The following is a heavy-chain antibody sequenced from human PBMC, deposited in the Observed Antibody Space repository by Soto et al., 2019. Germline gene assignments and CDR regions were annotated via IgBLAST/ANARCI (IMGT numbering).Heavy chain of an antibody. J-gene: IGHJ4*02. Sequence: GSLRLFCAASGFPFSSYALHWVRQAPGKGLGWVAGISYDGGNKYYGYSVKGRITNSRDNSKKTLYLQMNSLRAEDTAVYYCARGPYYYDSSGPLDYWGQGTLVTVSS. CDR3: ARGPYYYDSSGPLDY. CDR1: GFPFSSYA. D-gene: IGHD3-22*01. CDR2: ISYDGGNK. V-gene: IGHV3-30-3*01.